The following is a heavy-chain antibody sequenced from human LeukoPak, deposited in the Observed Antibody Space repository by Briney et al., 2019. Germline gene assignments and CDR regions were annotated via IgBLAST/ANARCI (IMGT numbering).Heavy chain of an antibody. CDR2: IIPVLGTA. V-gene: IGHV1-69*08. D-gene: IGHD3-3*01. J-gene: IGHJ4*03. CDR1: GGTSSSYT. Sequence: SVKVSCKASGGTSSSYTVSWVRQAPGQGLEWMGRIIPVLGTAEYAPRFQGRVTITADKSTSTAYMELRSLTSDDTAVYYCARGKGFVGYFVLWGQGTRVTVSS. CDR3: ARGKGFVGYFVL.